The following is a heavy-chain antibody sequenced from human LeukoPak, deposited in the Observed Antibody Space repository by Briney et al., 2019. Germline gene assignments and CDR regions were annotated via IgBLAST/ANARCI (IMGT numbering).Heavy chain of an antibody. J-gene: IGHJ5*02. D-gene: IGHD3-22*01. Sequence: GGSLRLSCAASGFTFSNYGMIWVRQAPGKGLEWVSAIRGSGSSTYYADSVKGGFTISRDNSKKTLYLQMDSLRVEDTAVFYCANGSSFISGYTYNWFDPWGQGTLVTVSS. CDR1: GFTFSNYG. V-gene: IGHV3-23*01. CDR2: IRGSGSST. CDR3: ANGSSFISGYTYNWFDP.